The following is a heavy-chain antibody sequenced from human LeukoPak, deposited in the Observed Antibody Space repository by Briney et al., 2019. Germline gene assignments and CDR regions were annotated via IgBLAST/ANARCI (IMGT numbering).Heavy chain of an antibody. CDR1: GYSISSGYY. CDR3: ARVYDYVWGCYP. Sequence: RASETLSLTCTVSGYSISSGYYWGWLRQPPGQGLAWIGSIYHSGTTYYNPSLKSRVTISVDTSKNQFSLNLSSVTAADTAVYYCARVYDYVWGCYPWGQGTLVTVSS. J-gene: IGHJ4*02. D-gene: IGHD3-16*02. V-gene: IGHV4-38-2*02. CDR2: IYHSGTT.